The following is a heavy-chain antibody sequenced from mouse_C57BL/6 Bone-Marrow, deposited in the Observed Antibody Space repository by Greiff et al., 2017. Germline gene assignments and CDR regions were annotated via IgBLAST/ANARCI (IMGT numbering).Heavy chain of an antibody. CDR1: GYTFTEYT. J-gene: IGHJ2*01. V-gene: IGHV1-62-2*01. CDR3: ARHEGSNYYFDY. D-gene: IGHD2-5*01. Sequence: VHLVESGAELVKPGASVKLSCKASGYTFTEYTIHWVKQRSGQGLEWIGWFYPGSGSIKYNEKFKDKATLTADKSSSTVYMELSRLTSEDSAVYVCARHEGSNYYFDYWGQGTTLTVSS. CDR2: FYPGSGSI.